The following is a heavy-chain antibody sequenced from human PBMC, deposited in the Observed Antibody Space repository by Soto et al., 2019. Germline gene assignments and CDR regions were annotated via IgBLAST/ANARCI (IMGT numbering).Heavy chain of an antibody. D-gene: IGHD6-13*01. CDR2: ISGTGSNT. V-gene: IGHV3-23*01. Sequence: VQLLESGGALVQPGGSLTLSCAASGFTFSSYAMTWVRQAPGEGLDWVSAISGTGSNTYYADSVKGRFTISRDNSKAGRYLQVSGLRAEDTAVYYCAKVLAAAGSYYYVLDVWGQGTTVTVSS. CDR3: AKVLAAAGSYYYVLDV. J-gene: IGHJ6*02. CDR1: GFTFSSYA.